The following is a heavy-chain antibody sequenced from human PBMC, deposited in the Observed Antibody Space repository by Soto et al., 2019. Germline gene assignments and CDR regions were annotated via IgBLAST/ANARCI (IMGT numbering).Heavy chain of an antibody. J-gene: IGHJ4*02. Sequence: PGGSLRLSCAASGFTFSSYGMHWVRQAPGKGLEWVAVISYDGSNKYYADSVKGRFTISRDNSKNTLYLQMNSLRAEDTAVYYCAKDRVSMMYYFDYWGQGTLVTFSS. CDR1: GFTFSSYG. D-gene: IGHD3-3*02. CDR3: AKDRVSMMYYFDY. CDR2: ISYDGSNK. V-gene: IGHV3-30*18.